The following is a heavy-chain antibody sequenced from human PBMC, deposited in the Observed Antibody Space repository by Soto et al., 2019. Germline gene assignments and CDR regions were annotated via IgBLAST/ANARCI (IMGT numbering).Heavy chain of an antibody. Sequence: GGSLRLSCVVYNMTFTYAWMSWVRQAPGKGLEWVAVIWYDGSNKYYADSVKGRFTISRDNSRNTLYLQMNSLRAEDTAVYYCARSQTTKKGDYNYYYGMDVWGQGTTVTVSS. J-gene: IGHJ6*02. CDR3: ARSQTTKKGDYNYYYGMDV. CDR1: NMTFTYAW. CDR2: IWYDGSNK. V-gene: IGHV3-33*08. D-gene: IGHD1-26*01.